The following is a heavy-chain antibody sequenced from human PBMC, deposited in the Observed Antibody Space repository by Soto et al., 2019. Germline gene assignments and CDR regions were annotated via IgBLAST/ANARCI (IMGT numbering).Heavy chain of an antibody. J-gene: IGHJ4*02. Sequence: EVELLESGGGLVQPGGSLRLSCAASGFTFSSFSMTWVRQAPGKGLEWVSAISGSGGTTYYADSVKDRFTISRDNSKSTLFLQMHSLRAEDTAVYYCAKYGRDSSAWKADHWGQGTLVTVSS. CDR3: AKYGRDSSAWKADH. D-gene: IGHD6-19*01. V-gene: IGHV3-23*01. CDR1: GFTFSSFS. CDR2: ISGSGGTT.